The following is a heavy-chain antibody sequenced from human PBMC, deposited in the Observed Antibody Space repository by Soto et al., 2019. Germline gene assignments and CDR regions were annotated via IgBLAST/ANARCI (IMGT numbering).Heavy chain of an antibody. CDR3: ARDLDYGGNSETSDR. D-gene: IGHD4-17*01. Sequence: SVKVSCKASGGTFSTYTISWVRQAPGQGLEWMGRVIPILNMANYAQKFQGQVIISADKSISTVYLQWSSLKASDTAMYYCARDLDYGGNSETSDRWGQGTMVTVSS. J-gene: IGHJ3*02. CDR1: GGTFSTYT. V-gene: IGHV1-69*04. CDR2: VIPILNMA.